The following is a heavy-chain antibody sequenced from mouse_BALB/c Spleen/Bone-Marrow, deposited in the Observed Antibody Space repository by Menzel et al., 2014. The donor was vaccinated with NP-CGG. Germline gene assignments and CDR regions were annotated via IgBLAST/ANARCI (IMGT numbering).Heavy chain of an antibody. Sequence: EVMLVESGGGLVKPGGSLKLSCAASGFTFSDYYMYWVRQTPEKRLEWVATISDGGSYTSYLDSVKGRFTISRDNAKNNLYLQMSSLKSEDTAMYYCARTDRPFALDYWGQGTSVTVSS. CDR3: ARTDRPFALDY. CDR1: GFTFSDYY. J-gene: IGHJ4*01. V-gene: IGHV5-4*02. D-gene: IGHD2-14*01. CDR2: ISDGGSYT.